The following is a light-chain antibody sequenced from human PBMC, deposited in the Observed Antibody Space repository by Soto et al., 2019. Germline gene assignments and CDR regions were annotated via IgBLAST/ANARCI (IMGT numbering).Light chain of an antibody. V-gene: IGKV3-20*01. CDR3: QQYDTSIWAYT. CDR1: QSVTSSY. CDR2: GAS. Sequence: EVVLTQSPVTLSLSPGERATLSCRASQSVTSSYLAWYQQKPGQAPRLRIYGASSRATGIPDRFSGSGSGTDFTITISRLEPEDFAVYYCQQYDTSIWAYTFGQGTKLEIK. J-gene: IGKJ2*01.